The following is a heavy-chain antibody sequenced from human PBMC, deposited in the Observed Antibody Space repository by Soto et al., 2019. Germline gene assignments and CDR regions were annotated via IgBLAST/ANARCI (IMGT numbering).Heavy chain of an antibody. CDR2: IIPMFDTT. D-gene: IGHD2-21*02. V-gene: IGHV1-69*06. CDR3: AREVVTETTLGYFDF. J-gene: IGHJ4*02. Sequence: QVHLVQSGAEVKEPGSSVMVSCKASGGSFSSDAITWVRQAPGQGLEWIGEIIPMFDTTNYAPEFQGRVTITADTATTTVYMELSSLTSDDTAVYYCAREVVTETTLGYFDFWGQGALVTVSS. CDR1: GGSFSSDA.